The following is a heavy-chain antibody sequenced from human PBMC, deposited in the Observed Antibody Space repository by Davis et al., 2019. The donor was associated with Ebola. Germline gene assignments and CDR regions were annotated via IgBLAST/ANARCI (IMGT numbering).Heavy chain of an antibody. CDR2: INPSGGST. D-gene: IGHD6-13*01. J-gene: IGHJ5*02. V-gene: IGHV1-46*01. Sequence: ASVKVSCKASGYTFTSYYMHWVRQAPGQGLEWMGIINPSGGSTSYAQKFQGRVTMTTDTSTSTAYMELRSLRSDDTAVYYCARRAAPAWFDPWGQGTLVTVSS. CDR1: GYTFTSYY. CDR3: ARRAAPAWFDP.